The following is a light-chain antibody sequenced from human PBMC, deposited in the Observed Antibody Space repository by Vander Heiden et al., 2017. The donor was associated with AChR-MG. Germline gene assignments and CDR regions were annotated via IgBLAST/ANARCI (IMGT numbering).Light chain of an antibody. Sequence: EIVMTQSPATLSVSPGERATLSCRASQSVSSNLAWYQQKPGQAPRLLIYGASTRATGIPARFSGSGSGKEFTLTISSRQSEDFAVYYCQQDKNWPPKTFGQGTKVEIK. V-gene: IGKV3-15*01. CDR1: QSVSSN. J-gene: IGKJ1*01. CDR3: QQDKNWPPKT. CDR2: GAS.